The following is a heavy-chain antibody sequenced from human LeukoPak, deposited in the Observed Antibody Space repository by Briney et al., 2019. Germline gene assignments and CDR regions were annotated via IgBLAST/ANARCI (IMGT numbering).Heavy chain of an antibody. CDR1: GFTFSSYS. J-gene: IGHJ4*02. CDR3: ARDWSPTTVTTHFDY. D-gene: IGHD4-17*01. CDR2: ISSSGSTI. V-gene: IGHV3-48*04. Sequence: GGSLRLSCAASGFTFSSYSMNWVRQAPGKGLEWVSYISSSGSTIYYADSVKGRFTISRDNAKNSLYLQMNSLRAEDTAVYYCARDWSPTTVTTHFDYWGQGTLVTVSS.